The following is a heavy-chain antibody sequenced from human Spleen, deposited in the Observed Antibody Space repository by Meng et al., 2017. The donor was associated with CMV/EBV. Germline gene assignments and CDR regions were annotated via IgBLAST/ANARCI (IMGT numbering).Heavy chain of an antibody. V-gene: IGHV3-21*06. CDR1: GFTFSAYA. Sequence: GESLKISCVTSGFTFSAYAMNWVRQAPGKGLEWVSSISTTSAYIYYADSLKGRLTISRDNAKNSLYLQMNSLKAEDTAVYYCARSWDGMDVWGQGTTVTVSS. CDR2: ISTTSAYI. J-gene: IGHJ6*02. CDR3: ARSWDGMDV. D-gene: IGHD3-16*01.